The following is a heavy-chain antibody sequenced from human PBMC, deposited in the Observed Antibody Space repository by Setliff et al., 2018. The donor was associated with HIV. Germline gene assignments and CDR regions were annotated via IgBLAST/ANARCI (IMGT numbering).Heavy chain of an antibody. J-gene: IGHJ6*03. CDR2: INTNTGNP. CDR1: GYSLTSYS. Sequence: ASVKVSCKASGYSLTSYSINWVRQAPGQGLEWMGDINTNTGNPTYAQGFTGRFVFSVDTPVSTAYLQIFSLKAEDTAVYYCTRDHTPPPNYDFWSGQIDLRNIFYYMDVWGTGSPVTAP. CDR3: TRDHTPPPNYDFWSGQIDLRNIFYYMDV. V-gene: IGHV7-4-1*01. D-gene: IGHD3-3*01.